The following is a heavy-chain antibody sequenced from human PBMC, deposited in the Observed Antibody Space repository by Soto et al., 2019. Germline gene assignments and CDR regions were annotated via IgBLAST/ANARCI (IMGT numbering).Heavy chain of an antibody. Sequence: SETLSLTCAVYGGSFSGYYWSWIRQPPGKGLEWIGEINHSGSTNYNPSLKSRVTISVDTSKNQFSLKLSSVTAADTAVYYCARVGRDGYNWYAFDSWGQGTMVTVAS. J-gene: IGHJ3*02. CDR1: GGSFSGYY. CDR2: INHSGST. V-gene: IGHV4-34*01. D-gene: IGHD5-12*01. CDR3: ARVGRDGYNWYAFDS.